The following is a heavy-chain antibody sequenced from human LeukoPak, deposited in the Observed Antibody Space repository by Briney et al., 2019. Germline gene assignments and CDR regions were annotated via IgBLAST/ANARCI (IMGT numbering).Heavy chain of an antibody. J-gene: IGHJ4*02. Sequence: GASVKVSCKASGYTLSSYDINWLRQATGQGLEWMGWMNPNSGNTGYAQKFQGRVTMTRNTSISTAYMELSSLRSEDTAVYYCARTHERKYYDILTGYYPPFDYWGQGTLVTVSS. CDR1: GYTLSSYD. D-gene: IGHD3-9*01. CDR2: MNPNSGNT. CDR3: ARTHERKYYDILTGYYPPFDY. V-gene: IGHV1-8*01.